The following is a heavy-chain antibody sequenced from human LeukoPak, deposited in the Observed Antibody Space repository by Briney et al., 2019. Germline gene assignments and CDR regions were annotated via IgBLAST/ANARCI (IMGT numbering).Heavy chain of an antibody. D-gene: IGHD6-13*01. CDR2: ISYDGSNK. V-gene: IGHV3-30-3*01. CDR3: AGVPSSWSGDAFDI. CDR1: GFIFNSYA. Sequence: PGRSLRLSCAASGFIFNSYAMHWVRQAPGKGLEWVAVISYDGSNKYYADSVKGRFTISRDNSKNTLYLQMNSLRAEDTAVYYCAGVPSSWSGDAFDIWGQGTMVTVSS. J-gene: IGHJ3*02.